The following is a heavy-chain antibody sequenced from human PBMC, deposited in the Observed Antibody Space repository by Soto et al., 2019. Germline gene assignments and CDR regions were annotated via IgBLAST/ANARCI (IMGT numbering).Heavy chain of an antibody. CDR3: ARDIVVVPAASSGGHYYYGMDV. Sequence: ASVKVSCKASGYTFTSYGISWVRQAPGQGLEWMGWISAYNGNTNYAQKLQGRVTMTTDTSTSTAYMELRSLRSDDTAVYYCARDIVVVPAASSGGHYYYGMDVWGQGTTVTVSS. D-gene: IGHD2-2*01. CDR1: GYTFTSYG. J-gene: IGHJ6*02. CDR2: ISAYNGNT. V-gene: IGHV1-18*04.